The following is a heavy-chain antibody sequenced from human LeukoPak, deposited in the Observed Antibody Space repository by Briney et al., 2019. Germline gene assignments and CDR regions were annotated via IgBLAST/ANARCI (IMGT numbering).Heavy chain of an antibody. CDR1: GGTFSSYA. Sequence: SVKVSCKASGGTFSSYAISWVRQAPGQGLGWMGGIIPIFGTANYAQKFQGRVTITADESTNTAYMELSSLRSEDTAVYYCARGEGSSGWYGGRPYYYYDMDVWGQGTTVTVSS. J-gene: IGHJ6*02. V-gene: IGHV1-69*01. D-gene: IGHD6-19*01. CDR3: ARGEGSSGWYGGRPYYYYDMDV. CDR2: IIPIFGTA.